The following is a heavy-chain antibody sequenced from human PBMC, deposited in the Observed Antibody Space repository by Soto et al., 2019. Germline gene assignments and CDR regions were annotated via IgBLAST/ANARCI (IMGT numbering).Heavy chain of an antibody. D-gene: IGHD5-18*01. CDR2: INPSDAYT. Sequence: GASVKVSCKASGYTFISYYIHWGRQAPGQGLEWMGLINPSDAYTDYAQKFQGRVTLTRDTSTSIVYMELSSLRSEDTAIYYCARDHVDTPMTNFDYWGQGTQVTGSS. V-gene: IGHV1-46*01. CDR3: ARDHVDTPMTNFDY. CDR1: GYTFISYY. J-gene: IGHJ4*02.